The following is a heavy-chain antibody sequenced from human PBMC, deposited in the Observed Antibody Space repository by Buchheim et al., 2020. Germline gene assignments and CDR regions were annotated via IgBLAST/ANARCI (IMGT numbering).Heavy chain of an antibody. CDR2: ISSSGSTI. CDR1: GFTFSSYQ. J-gene: IGHJ6*02. CDR3: ARDLDYGDYGTYLYYYYGMDV. Sequence: EVQLVESGGGLVQPGGSLRLSCAASGFTFSSYQMNWVRQAPGKGLDWVSYISSSGSTIYYADSVKARFTISRANAKNSLSLQMNSLRAEDTAVYYCARDLDYGDYGTYLYYYYGMDVWGQGTT. D-gene: IGHD4-17*01. V-gene: IGHV3-48*03.